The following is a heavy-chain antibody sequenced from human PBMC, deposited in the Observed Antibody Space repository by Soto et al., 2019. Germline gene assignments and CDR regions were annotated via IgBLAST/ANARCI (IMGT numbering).Heavy chain of an antibody. CDR3: ALSHTVTTDY. CDR1: GLTFSSYW. D-gene: IGHD4-17*01. CDR2: INSDGSST. Sequence: EVQLVESGGGVVQPGGSLRLSCAASGLTFSSYWMHWVRQAPGKGLVWVSRINSDGSSTSYADSVKGRFTSSRDNAKNTIYLQMNSLSAEDTAVYYCALSHTVTTDYWGQGTLVTVSS. J-gene: IGHJ4*02. V-gene: IGHV3-74*01.